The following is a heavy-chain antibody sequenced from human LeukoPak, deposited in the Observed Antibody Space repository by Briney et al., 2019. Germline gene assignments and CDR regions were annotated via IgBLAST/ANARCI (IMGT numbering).Heavy chain of an antibody. D-gene: IGHD3-3*01. Sequence: ASVKVSCKASGYIFTGYYMHWVRQAPGQGLEWMGWINPNSGGTNYAQKFQGRVTMTRDTSISTAYMELSRLRSDDTAVYYCARGGIFGVARIDYWGQGTLVTVSS. J-gene: IGHJ4*02. CDR3: ARGGIFGVARIDY. V-gene: IGHV1-2*02. CDR2: INPNSGGT. CDR1: GYIFTGYY.